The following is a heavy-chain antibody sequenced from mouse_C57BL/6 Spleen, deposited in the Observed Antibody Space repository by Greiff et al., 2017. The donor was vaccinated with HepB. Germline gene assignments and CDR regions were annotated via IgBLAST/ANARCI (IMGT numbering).Heavy chain of an antibody. V-gene: IGHV1-72*01. CDR3: ARCTTVVARVGYFDV. CDR2: IDPNSGGT. J-gene: IGHJ1*03. CDR1: GYTFTSYW. Sequence: QVQLQQPGAELVKPGASVKLSCKASGYTFTSYWMHWVKQRPGRGLEWIGRIDPNSGGTKYNEKLKSKATLTVDKPSSTSYMQLSSLTSEDSAVYYCARCTTVVARVGYFDVWGTGTTVTVSS. D-gene: IGHD1-1*01.